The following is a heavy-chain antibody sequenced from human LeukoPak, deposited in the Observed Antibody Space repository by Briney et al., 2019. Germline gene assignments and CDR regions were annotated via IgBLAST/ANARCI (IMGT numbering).Heavy chain of an antibody. CDR1: GDSVPSNSAS. V-gene: IGHV6-1*01. D-gene: IGHD5-24*01. CDR2: TYYRSEWYI. CDR3: ARMSWLLQGGFDH. J-gene: IGHJ4*02. Sequence: PSQTLSLTCAIFGDSVPSNSASWNWIRQSPSRGLEWLGRTYYRSEWYIDYAVSMKSRMVINPDTSKNQFSLQLNSVTDEDTAIYYCARMSWLLQGGFDHWGQGTLVTVSS.